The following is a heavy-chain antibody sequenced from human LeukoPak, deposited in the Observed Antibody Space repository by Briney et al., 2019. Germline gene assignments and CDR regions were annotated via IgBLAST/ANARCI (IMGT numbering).Heavy chain of an antibody. CDR1: GGSISSGGYY. D-gene: IGHD4-17*01. CDR3: ARESTVTTEGFDP. CDR2: IYHSGST. Sequence: PSETLSLTCTVSGGSISSGGYYWSWIRQPPGKGLEWIGYIYHSGSTYYNPSLKSRVTISVDRSKNQFSLKLSSVTAADTAVYYCARESTVTTEGFDPWGQGTLVTVSS. V-gene: IGHV4-30-2*01. J-gene: IGHJ5*02.